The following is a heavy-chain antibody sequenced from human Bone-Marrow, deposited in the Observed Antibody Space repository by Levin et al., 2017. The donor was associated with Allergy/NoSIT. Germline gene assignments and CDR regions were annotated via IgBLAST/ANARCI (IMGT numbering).Heavy chain of an antibody. CDR2: IKSKTDGGTT. CDR1: GFTFSNAW. CDR3: TTVRSYGYDGWFDP. D-gene: IGHD5-18*01. Sequence: GESLKISCAASGFTFSNAWMSWVRQAPGKGLEWVGRIKSKTDGGTTDYAAPVKGRFTISRDDSKNTLYLQMNSLKTEDTAVYYCTTVRSYGYDGWFDPWGQGTLVTVSS. J-gene: IGHJ5*02. V-gene: IGHV3-15*01.